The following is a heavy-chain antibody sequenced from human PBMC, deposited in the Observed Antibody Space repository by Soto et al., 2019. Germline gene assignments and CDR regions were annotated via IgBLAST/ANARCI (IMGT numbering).Heavy chain of an antibody. CDR3: ARGSVVAATLFDY. J-gene: IGHJ4*02. Sequence: QVQLQESGPGLVKPSQALSLTCTVSGGSISSGGYYWSWIRQHPGKGLEWIGYIYYSGSTYYNPSLKSRLTISVDTSKNQFSLKLSSVTAADTAVYYCARGSVVAATLFDYWGQGTMGTVSS. V-gene: IGHV4-31*03. CDR2: IYYSGST. D-gene: IGHD2-15*01. CDR1: GGSISSGGYY.